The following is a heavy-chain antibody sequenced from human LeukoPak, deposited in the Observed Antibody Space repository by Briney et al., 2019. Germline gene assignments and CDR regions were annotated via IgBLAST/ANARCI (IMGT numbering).Heavy chain of an antibody. Sequence: ASVKVSCKASGYTFSSYGISWVRQVPGQGLEWMGWISGYNDNTKYSQKFQGRVTMTADTSTSTAYMELRSLRSDDTAVYYCARDEDLAAAHKYFQYWGQGTLVTVSS. V-gene: IGHV1-18*01. CDR2: ISGYNDNT. D-gene: IGHD6-13*01. J-gene: IGHJ1*01. CDR3: ARDEDLAAAHKYFQY. CDR1: GYTFSSYG.